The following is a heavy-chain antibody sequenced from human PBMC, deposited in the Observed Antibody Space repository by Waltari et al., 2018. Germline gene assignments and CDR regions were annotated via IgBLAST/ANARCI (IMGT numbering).Heavy chain of an antibody. J-gene: IGHJ6*02. CDR3: ERPLYWESDRFYCYSMGV. Sequence: QVQLVQTGAEVKKPGSSVTVSCKASGATFSSYAICWVRQSPGQGLVWRGGVILIFRKAKYVTSFKGRVRMTVDESTSTGCLKLISLRSENTSGYYRERPLYWESDRFYCYSMGVWGQGTPVINSS. CDR1: GATFSSYA. D-gene: IGHD3-16*02. CDR2: VILIFRKA. V-gene: IGHV1-69*13.